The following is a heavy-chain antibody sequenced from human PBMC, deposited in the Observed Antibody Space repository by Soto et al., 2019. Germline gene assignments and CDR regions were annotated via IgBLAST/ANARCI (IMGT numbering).Heavy chain of an antibody. CDR3: ARELTDLLRFLEWFPTTHGDYYMDV. CDR1: GFTFSDYY. J-gene: IGHJ6*03. V-gene: IGHV3-11*01. Sequence: GGSLRLSCAASGFTFSDYYMSWIRQAPGKGLEWVSYISSSGSTIYYADSVKGRFTISRDNAKNSLYLQMNSLRAEDTAVYYCARELTDLLRFLEWFPTTHGDYYMDVWGKGTTVTVSS. CDR2: ISSSGSTI. D-gene: IGHD3-3*01.